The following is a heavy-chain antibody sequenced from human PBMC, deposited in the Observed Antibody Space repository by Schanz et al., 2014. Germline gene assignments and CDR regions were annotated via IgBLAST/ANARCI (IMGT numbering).Heavy chain of an antibody. Sequence: QVQLVQSGAEVKKPGASVKVSCKASGYTFTSYSIHWVRQAPGQGLEWMGWINVGNGNMKYSQKFQGRVTMTRDTSISTAYMELSSLRSDDTAVYYCARELRLEYYFDYWGQGTQVTVSS. D-gene: IGHD4-17*01. CDR3: ARELRLEYYFDY. CDR2: INVGNGNM. J-gene: IGHJ4*02. V-gene: IGHV1-3*01. CDR1: GYTFTSYS.